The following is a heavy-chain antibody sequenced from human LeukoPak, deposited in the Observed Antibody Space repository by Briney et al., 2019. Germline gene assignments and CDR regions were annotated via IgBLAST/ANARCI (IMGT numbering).Heavy chain of an antibody. CDR1: GFTFSTYA. V-gene: IGHV3-23*01. CDR3: AKDSFSSNGIYDALDI. J-gene: IGHJ3*02. CDR2: IRDSPV. D-gene: IGHD2-8*01. Sequence: GGSLRLSCAASGFTFSTYAMTWVRQAPGMGLEWVSTIRDSPVYYADSVKGRFIISRDDSNNMLFLQMNSLRAEDTAIYYCAKDSFSSNGIYDALDIWGQGTVVTVSS.